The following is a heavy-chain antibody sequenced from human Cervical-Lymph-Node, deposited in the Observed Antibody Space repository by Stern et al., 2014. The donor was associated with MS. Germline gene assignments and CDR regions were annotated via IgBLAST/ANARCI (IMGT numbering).Heavy chain of an antibody. J-gene: IGHJ6*02. Sequence: QVQLQESGPGLVKPSQTLSLTCTVSGGSISSGSYYWSWIRQPAGKGLEWIGRVYTRGHIDYNPSLKSRVTIPVGPSNKQFSLNLRSVTAADTAVYYCARASLQLSYYYVMDVWGQGTTVTVSS. D-gene: IGHD5-18*01. V-gene: IGHV4-61*02. CDR1: GGSISSGSYY. CDR2: VYTRGHI. CDR3: ARASLQLSYYYVMDV.